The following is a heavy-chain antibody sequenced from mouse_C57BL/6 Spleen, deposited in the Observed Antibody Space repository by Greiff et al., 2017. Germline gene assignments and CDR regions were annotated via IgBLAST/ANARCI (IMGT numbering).Heavy chain of an antibody. CDR3: ARRGLHGAMDY. Sequence: QVQLQPPGAELVRPGSSVKLSCKASGYTFTSYWMHWVKQRPIQGLDWIGNIDPSDSETHYNQKFKDKATLTVDKSSRTAYMQLSSRTSDDAAVYYCARRGLHGAMDYGGQGTSVTGSS. CDR1: GYTFTSYW. D-gene: IGHD2-13*01. V-gene: IGHV1-52*01. CDR2: IDPSDSET. J-gene: IGHJ4*01.